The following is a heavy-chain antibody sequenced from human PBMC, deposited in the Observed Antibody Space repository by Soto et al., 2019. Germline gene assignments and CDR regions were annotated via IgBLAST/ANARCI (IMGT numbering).Heavy chain of an antibody. D-gene: IGHD3-10*01. CDR2: IRSKANNYAT. V-gene: IGHV3-73*01. J-gene: IGHJ4*01. Sequence: GGSLRLSCAASGFFFSGSAMHWVRQYSEKGLEWVGHIRSKANNYATASAASVKGRFTISRDDSKKTAYLQMNSLKTEDTAIYYCTRGEYYYASGSYYPFDYWGHGILVTVSS. CDR1: GFFFSGSA. CDR3: TRGEYYYASGSYYPFDY.